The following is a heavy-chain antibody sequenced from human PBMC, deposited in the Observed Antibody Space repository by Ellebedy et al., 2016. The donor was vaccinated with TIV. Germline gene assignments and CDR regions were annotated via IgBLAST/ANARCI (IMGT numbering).Heavy chain of an antibody. J-gene: IGHJ4*02. V-gene: IGHV1-69*06. CDR1: GGTFSSYA. D-gene: IGHD5-12*01. Sequence: SVKVSXKASGGTFSSYAISWVRQAPGQGLEWMGGIIPIFGTANYAQKFQGRVTITADKSTGTAYMELSSLRSEDTAVYYCARVGGYSGYELWYWGQGTLVTVSS. CDR3: ARVGGYSGYELWY. CDR2: IIPIFGTA.